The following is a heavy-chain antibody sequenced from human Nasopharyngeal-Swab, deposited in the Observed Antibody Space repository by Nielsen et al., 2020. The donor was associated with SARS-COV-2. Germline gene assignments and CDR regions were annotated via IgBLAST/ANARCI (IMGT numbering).Heavy chain of an antibody. CDR1: GGTFSSYA. J-gene: IGHJ3*02. Sequence: SVKVSCKASGGTFSSYAISWVRQAPGQGLEWMGGIIPIFGTANYAQKFQGRVTITADESTSTAYMELSSLRSEDTAVYYCARATSMIKGGHDAFDIWGQGTMVTVSS. CDR2: IIPIFGTA. CDR3: ARATSMIKGGHDAFDI. V-gene: IGHV1-69*13. D-gene: IGHD3-22*01.